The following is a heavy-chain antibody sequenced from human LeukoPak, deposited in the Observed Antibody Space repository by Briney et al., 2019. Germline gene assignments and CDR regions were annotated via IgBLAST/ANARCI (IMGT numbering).Heavy chain of an antibody. Sequence: GGSLRLSCAASGFTFSSYGMHWVRQPQGEGLEWVAVISYDGSKKSSAESVKGRFTISRDNSKNTLYLQMNSLRPEDTAVYFCARANGQLWTTPSYWGQGTLVTISS. D-gene: IGHD5-18*01. CDR1: GFTFSSYG. V-gene: IGHV3-30*03. CDR3: ARANGQLWTTPSY. CDR2: ISYDGSKK. J-gene: IGHJ4*02.